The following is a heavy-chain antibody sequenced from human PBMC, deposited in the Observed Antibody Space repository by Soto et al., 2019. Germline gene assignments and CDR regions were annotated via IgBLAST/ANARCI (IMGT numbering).Heavy chain of an antibody. D-gene: IGHD2-2*01. V-gene: IGHV3-23*01. CDR3: AKRPAATDC. Sequence: PGGSLRLSCAASGFTFTTYAMSWVRQAPGKGLEWVSSISSSGATTWYADSVKGRFTISRDNSKNTLFLQMDSLRAEDTAVYYCAKRPAATDCWGQGTLVTVSS. J-gene: IGHJ4*02. CDR1: GFTFTTYA. CDR2: ISSSGATT.